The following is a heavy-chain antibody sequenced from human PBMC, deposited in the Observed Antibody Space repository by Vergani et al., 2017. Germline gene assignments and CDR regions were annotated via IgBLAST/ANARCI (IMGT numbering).Heavy chain of an antibody. CDR1: GDSISSNNC. CDR2: ICHTEDT. D-gene: IGHD2-2*02. CDR3: ATIGYRGCGYYFDY. V-gene: IGHV4-4*03. J-gene: IGHJ4*02. Sequence: QVQLQESGPGLVKPPGTLSLTCAVSGDSISSNNCWTWVRQPPGKGLEWIGEICHTEDTKYSPSLKSRVTVSVDESRNLFSLRLNTVTAADTAVYYCATIGYRGCGYYFDYWGQGILVTVSS.